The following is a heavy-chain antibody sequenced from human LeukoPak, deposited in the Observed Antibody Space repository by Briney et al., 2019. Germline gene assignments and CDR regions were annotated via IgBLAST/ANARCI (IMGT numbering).Heavy chain of an antibody. CDR3: ARHHPYDYDSSGYSWFDP. V-gene: IGHV4-39*01. CDR1: GGSISSSNYY. CDR2: IYYSGRT. Sequence: PSETLSLTCTVSGGSISSSNYYWGWIRQSPGKGLEWIGSIYYSGRTNNNPSLNSRATISVDTSKNQFSLKLSSVTAADTAVYHCARHHPYDYDSSGYSWFDPWGQGTLVTVSS. D-gene: IGHD3-22*01. J-gene: IGHJ5*02.